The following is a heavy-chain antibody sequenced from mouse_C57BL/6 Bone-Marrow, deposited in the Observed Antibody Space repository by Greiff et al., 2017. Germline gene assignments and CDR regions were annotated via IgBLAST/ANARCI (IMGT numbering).Heavy chain of an antibody. Sequence: EVKVVESGGGLVKPGGSLKLSCAASGFTFSSYAMSWVRQTPEKRLEWVATISDGGSYTYYPDNVKGRFTISRDNAKNNLYLQMSHLKSEDTAMYYCAREDYYGSTYYAMDYWGQGTSGTVSA. CDR2: ISDGGSYT. J-gene: IGHJ4*01. V-gene: IGHV5-4*01. D-gene: IGHD1-1*01. CDR3: AREDYYGSTYYAMDY. CDR1: GFTFSSYA.